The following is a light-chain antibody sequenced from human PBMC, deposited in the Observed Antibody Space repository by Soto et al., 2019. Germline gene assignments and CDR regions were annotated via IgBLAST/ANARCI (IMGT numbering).Light chain of an antibody. CDR3: QQYYSVPIT. CDR2: WAS. V-gene: IGKV4-1*01. J-gene: IGKJ5*01. CDR1: QSVFYTSNNKNY. Sequence: DIVMTQSPDSLAVSLCERATINCKSSQSVFYTSNNKNYIAWYQQKSGQPPKLLIYWASTRESGVPDRFSGGGSGTDFTLTISSLQAEDVAVYYCQQYYSVPITFGQGTRLEIK.